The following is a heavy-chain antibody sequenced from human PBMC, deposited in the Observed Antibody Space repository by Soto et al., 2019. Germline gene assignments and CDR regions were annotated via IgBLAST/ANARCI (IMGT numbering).Heavy chain of an antibody. Sequence: SETLSLTCTVSGGSISSGGYYWSWIRQHPGKGQECIWYIYYSGSTYYNPSLKSRVTISVDTSKNQFSLKLSSVTAADTAVYYCARSVAVRMIVVVITTAAFDIWGQGTMVTVSS. CDR2: IYYSGST. J-gene: IGHJ3*02. CDR1: GGSISSGGYY. D-gene: IGHD3-22*01. V-gene: IGHV4-31*03. CDR3: ARSVAVRMIVVVITTAAFDI.